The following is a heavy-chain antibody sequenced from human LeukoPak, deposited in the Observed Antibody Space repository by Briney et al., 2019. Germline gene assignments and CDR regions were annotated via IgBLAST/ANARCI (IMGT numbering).Heavy chain of an antibody. CDR3: ARVRITGTTTAFDY. V-gene: IGHV4-59*01. CDR1: GGSISSYY. J-gene: IGHJ4*02. CDR2: IYYSGST. Sequence: KPSETLSLTCTVSGGSISSYYWSWIRQPPGKGLEWIGYIYYSGSTNYNPSLRNRVTISVDTSKNQFSLKLSSVTAADTAVYYCARVRITGTTTAFDYWGQGTLVTVSS. D-gene: IGHD1-7*01.